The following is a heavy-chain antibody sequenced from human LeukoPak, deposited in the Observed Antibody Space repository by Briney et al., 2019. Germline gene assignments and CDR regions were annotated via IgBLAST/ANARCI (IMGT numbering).Heavy chain of an antibody. V-gene: IGHV3-48*02. CDR3: TGARTYYYAMDV. Sequence: PGGSLRLSCVASGFTFSSYSMNWVRQAPGKGLEWVSYISSGSSTTYYVDSVKGRFTISRDNAKNSLYLQMNSLRDEDTAVYYCTGARTYYYAMDVWGQGTTVTVPS. J-gene: IGHJ6*02. CDR1: GFTFSSYS. CDR2: ISSGSSTT.